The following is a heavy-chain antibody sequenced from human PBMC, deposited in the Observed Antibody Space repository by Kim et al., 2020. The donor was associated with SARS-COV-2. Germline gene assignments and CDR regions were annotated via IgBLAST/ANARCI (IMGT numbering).Heavy chain of an antibody. CDR3: AKDVPTYYYDSSGWAEHYGMDV. CDR1: GFTFDDYA. CDR2: ISWNSGTI. D-gene: IGHD3-22*01. Sequence: GGSPRLSCAASGFTFDDYAMHWVRQAPGKGLEWVSGISWNSGTIGYADSVKGRFTISRDNAKNSLYLQMNSLRAEDTALYYCAKDVPTYYYDSSGWAEHYGMDVWGQGTTVTVSS. V-gene: IGHV3-9*01. J-gene: IGHJ6*02.